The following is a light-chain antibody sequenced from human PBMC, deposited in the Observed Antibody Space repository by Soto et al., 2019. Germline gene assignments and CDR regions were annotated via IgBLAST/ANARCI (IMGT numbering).Light chain of an antibody. J-gene: IGKJ1*01. Sequence: EIVLTQSPGTLSLSPGERATLSCRASQSVSSSYLGWYQQKPGQAPRLLIYGTSSRATGIPDRFSGSGSGTDFILTISRLEPEDFAVYYCQQYGSSPWTFGLGTKVEIK. V-gene: IGKV3-20*01. CDR1: QSVSSSY. CDR3: QQYGSSPWT. CDR2: GTS.